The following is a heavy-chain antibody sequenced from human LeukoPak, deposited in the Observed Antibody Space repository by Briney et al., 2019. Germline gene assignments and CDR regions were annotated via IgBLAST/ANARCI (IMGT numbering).Heavy chain of an antibody. D-gene: IGHD6-6*01. CDR1: GYTFTSYD. Sequence: ASVKVSCKASGYTFTSYDINWVRQATGQGLEWMGWMNPNSGNTGYAQKFQGRVTMTRNTSISTAYMELSSLRSEDTAVYYCARVYSSSSLNYYYYYGMDVWGQGTTVTVSS. V-gene: IGHV1-8*01. J-gene: IGHJ6*02. CDR3: ARVYSSSSLNYYYYYGMDV. CDR2: MNPNSGNT.